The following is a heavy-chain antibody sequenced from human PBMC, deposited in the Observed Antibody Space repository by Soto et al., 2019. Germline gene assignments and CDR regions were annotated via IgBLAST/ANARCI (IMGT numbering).Heavy chain of an antibody. CDR3: AKADYSSSWYTRFDY. V-gene: IGHV3-23*01. CDR1: GFTFSSYA. Sequence: EVQLLESGGGLVQPGGSLRLSCAASGFTFSSYAMSWVRQAPGKGLEWVSAISGSGGSTYYADSVKGPFTISRDNSKNTLYLQMNSLRAEDTAVYYCAKADYSSSWYTRFDYWGQGTLVTVSS. J-gene: IGHJ4*02. CDR2: ISGSGGST. D-gene: IGHD6-13*01.